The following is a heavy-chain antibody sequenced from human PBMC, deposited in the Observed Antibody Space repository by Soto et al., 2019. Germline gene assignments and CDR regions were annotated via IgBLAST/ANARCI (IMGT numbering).Heavy chain of an antibody. V-gene: IGHV5-51*01. CDR3: ARRYCTTTICDPWFDP. CDR2: IYPGDSDT. Sequence: GESLKISCTGVGYSFTSYWIGWVRQMPGKGLEWMGIIYPGDSDTRYSPSFQGQVTISADKSITTAYLQWSSLKASDTAMYYCARRYCTTTICDPWFDPWGQGTLVTVSS. J-gene: IGHJ5*02. CDR1: GYSFTSYW. D-gene: IGHD2-2*01.